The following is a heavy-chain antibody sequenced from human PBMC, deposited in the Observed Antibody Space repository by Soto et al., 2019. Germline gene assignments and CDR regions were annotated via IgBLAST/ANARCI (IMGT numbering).Heavy chain of an antibody. J-gene: IGHJ3*02. CDR2: ISGSSCSI. D-gene: IGHD3-9*01. Sequence: GGSLRLSCAASGFTFDDYAMHWVRQVLGKGLEWVSSISGSSCSIGYADSVKGRFTTSRDNAKNTLYLQMNSLRAEDTAVYYCAKDGYYDILTADFSPYDAFDIWGQGTMVTVSS. V-gene: IGHV3-9*01. CDR1: GFTFDDYA. CDR3: AKDGYYDILTADFSPYDAFDI.